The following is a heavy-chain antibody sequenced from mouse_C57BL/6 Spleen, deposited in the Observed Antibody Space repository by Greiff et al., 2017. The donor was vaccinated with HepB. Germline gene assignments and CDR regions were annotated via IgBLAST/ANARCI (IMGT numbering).Heavy chain of an antibody. CDR1: GYTFTSYW. J-gene: IGHJ4*01. CDR2: IHPNSGST. Sequence: QVQLKQSGAELVKPGASVKLSCKASGYTFTSYWMHWVKQRPGQGLEWIGMIHPNSGSTNYNEKFKSKATLTVDKSSSTAYMQLSSLTSEDSAVYYCARGVYRGAMDYWGQGTSVTVSS. D-gene: IGHD2-1*01. V-gene: IGHV1-64*01. CDR3: ARGVYRGAMDY.